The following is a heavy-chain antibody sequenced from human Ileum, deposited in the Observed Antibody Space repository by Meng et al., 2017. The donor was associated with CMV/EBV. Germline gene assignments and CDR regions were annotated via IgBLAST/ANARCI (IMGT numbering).Heavy chain of an antibody. CDR1: GAATTSSTYC. J-gene: IGHJ4*02. CDR2: VYYSGTT. Sequence: RLQLQEAGPGPVPPSATLSLSCTSSGAATTSSTYCWGWIRQPPGKGLEWIWSVYYSGTTYYNPSLKSRVKMSIDTAKNRFSLKLSSATAADTAVYYCARNVGFYSSQIAYWGQGALVTVSS. D-gene: IGHD3-3*01. V-gene: IGHV4-39*06. CDR3: ARNVGFYSSQIAY.